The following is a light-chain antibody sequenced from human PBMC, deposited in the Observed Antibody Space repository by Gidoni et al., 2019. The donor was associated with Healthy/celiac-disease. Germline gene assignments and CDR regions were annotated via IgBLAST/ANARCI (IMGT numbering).Light chain of an antibody. CDR1: QSVSSY. J-gene: IGKJ3*01. CDR2: DAS. Sequence: EIVLTQSPALLSLSRGERTTLSCRASQSVSSYLAWYQQKPGQAPRLLIYDASNRATGIQARFSGSGAGTDFTLTISSQEPEDFAVYYCQQRSNWVTFGPGTKVDIK. V-gene: IGKV3-11*01. CDR3: QQRSNWVT.